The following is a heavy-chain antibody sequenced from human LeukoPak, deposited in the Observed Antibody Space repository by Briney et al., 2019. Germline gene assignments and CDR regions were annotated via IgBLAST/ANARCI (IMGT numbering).Heavy chain of an antibody. CDR3: ATDASGLSDSGGYTFFDY. Sequence: GGSLRLSCSASGFSFTNYGIHWVRQAPGKGLEWVAVIWYDGSNKDYADSVKGRFTVSRDNSKNTLYLQMNSLRSGDTAAFYCATDASGLSDSGGYTFFDYWGQGTLVTVSS. CDR2: IWYDGSNK. D-gene: IGHD3-22*01. CDR1: GFSFTNYG. V-gene: IGHV3-33*01. J-gene: IGHJ4*02.